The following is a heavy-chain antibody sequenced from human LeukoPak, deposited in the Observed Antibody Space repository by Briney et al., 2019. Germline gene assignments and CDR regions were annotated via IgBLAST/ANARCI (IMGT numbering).Heavy chain of an antibody. CDR3: TTRLGGTPDY. CDR1: GFSFSDYV. D-gene: IGHD1-26*01. Sequence: PGGSLRLSCVGSGFSFSDYVMTWVRQAPGKGLEWVSAISNRDGSSTDYADSVKGRFTISRDNSKNTVYLQMNSVRAEDTAVYYCTTRLGGTPDYWGLGTLVTVSS. J-gene: IGHJ4*02. CDR2: ISNRDGSST. V-gene: IGHV3-23*01.